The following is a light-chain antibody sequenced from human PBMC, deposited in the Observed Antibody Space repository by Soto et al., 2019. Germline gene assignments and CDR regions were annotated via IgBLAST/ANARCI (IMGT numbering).Light chain of an antibody. V-gene: IGKV3-20*01. CDR2: GVS. CDR1: QSVDNTF. CDR3: QQYMSSVT. J-gene: IGKJ1*01. Sequence: EIVLTQSPGSLSLSPGERATLSCRASQSVDNTFFAWYQQKPGQAPRLLMYGVSKRATGIPDRFSGSVSGTDFTLTIIRLEPEDFAVYYCQQYMSSVTFGQGTRVVIK.